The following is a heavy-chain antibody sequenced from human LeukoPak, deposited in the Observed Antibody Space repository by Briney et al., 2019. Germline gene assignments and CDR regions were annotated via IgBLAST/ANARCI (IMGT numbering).Heavy chain of an antibody. J-gene: IGHJ4*02. Sequence: GGSLRLSCAATGFTFSDYYVRWMRQAPGKGLEWVAFISNSGFTTYYADSVKGRFTLSRDNAKNSVCLQMNSLRAEDTARYYCAREDSGGNSFDYWGQGAQVTVS. V-gene: IGHV3-11*01. CDR2: ISNSGFTT. CDR3: AREDSGGNSFDY. CDR1: GFTFSDYY. D-gene: IGHD4/OR15-4a*01.